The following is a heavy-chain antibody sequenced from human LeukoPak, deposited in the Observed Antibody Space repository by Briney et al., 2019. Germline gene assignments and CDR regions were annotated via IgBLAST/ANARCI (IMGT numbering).Heavy chain of an antibody. CDR2: ISGDGGST. CDR3: AKDSDYGFDY. V-gene: IGHV3-43*02. CDR1: GFTFSSYW. D-gene: IGHD4-17*01. J-gene: IGHJ4*02. Sequence: GGSLRLSCTASGFTFSSYWMHWVRQAPGKGLEWVSLISGDGGSTYYADSVKGRFTISRDNSKNSLYLQMNSLRTEDTALYYCAKDSDYGFDYWGQGTLVTVSS.